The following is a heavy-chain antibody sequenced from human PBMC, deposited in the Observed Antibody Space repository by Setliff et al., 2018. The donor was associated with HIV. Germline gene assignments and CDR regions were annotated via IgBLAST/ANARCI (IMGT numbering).Heavy chain of an antibody. CDR1: GGSISDTY. D-gene: IGHD3-3*01. J-gene: IGHJ4*02. CDR3: ARHTNHHDY. CDR2: MHVSRET. Sequence: SETLSLTCTVSGGSISDTYYTWIRQTPGKGLEWIGLMHVSRETNYNPSLESRVTMSIDTSKSQFSLQLTSVTAADTAVYYCARHTNHHDYWGQGTLVTVSS. V-gene: IGHV4-59*08.